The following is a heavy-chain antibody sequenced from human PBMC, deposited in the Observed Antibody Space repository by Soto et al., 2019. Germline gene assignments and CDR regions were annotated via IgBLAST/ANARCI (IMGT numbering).Heavy chain of an antibody. CDR3: ARDLLRVTGSRTYYYYYGMDV. CDR1: GDSVSSNSAA. Sequence: PFETLSLTCAISGDSVSSNSAAWNWIRQSPSRGLEWLGRTYYRSKWYNDYAVSVKSRITINPDTSKNQFSLQLNSVTPEDTAVYYCARDLLRVTGSRTYYYYYGMDVWGQGTTVTVSS. J-gene: IGHJ6*02. D-gene: IGHD1-20*01. CDR2: TYYRSKWYN. V-gene: IGHV6-1*01.